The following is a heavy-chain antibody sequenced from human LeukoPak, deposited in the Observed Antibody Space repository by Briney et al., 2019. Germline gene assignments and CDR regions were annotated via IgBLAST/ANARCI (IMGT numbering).Heavy chain of an antibody. Sequence: SVKVSCTASGGTFSSYAISWVRQAPGQGLEWMGGIIPIFGTANYAQKFQGRVTITADESTSTAYMEPSSLRSEDTAVYYCARGYGDYPNWFDPWGQGTLVTVSS. J-gene: IGHJ5*02. CDR3: ARGYGDYPNWFDP. D-gene: IGHD4-17*01. CDR1: GGTFSSYA. V-gene: IGHV1-69*13. CDR2: IIPIFGTA.